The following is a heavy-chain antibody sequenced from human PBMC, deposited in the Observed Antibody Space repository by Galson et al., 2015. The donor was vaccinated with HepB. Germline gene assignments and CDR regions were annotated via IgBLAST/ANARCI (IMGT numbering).Heavy chain of an antibody. Sequence: SVKVSCKASGYTFTSYYMHWVRQAPGQGLEWMGIINPSGGSTSYAQKFQGRVTMTRDTSTSTVYMELSSLRSEDTAVYYCARGPTSKAYGGNPDYWGQGTLVTVSS. D-gene: IGHD4-23*01. CDR2: INPSGGST. CDR1: GYTFTSYY. V-gene: IGHV1-46*01. J-gene: IGHJ4*02. CDR3: ARGPTSKAYGGNPDY.